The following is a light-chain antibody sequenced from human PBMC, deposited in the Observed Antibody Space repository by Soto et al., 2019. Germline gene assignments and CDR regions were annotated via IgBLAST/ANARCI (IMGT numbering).Light chain of an antibody. J-gene: IGLJ2*01. V-gene: IGLV1-40*01. CDR2: GNS. Sequence: QSVLTQPPSVSGAPGQRVTISCTGSSSNIGAGYDVHWYQQLPGTAPKLLIYGNSNRPSGVPDQFSGSKSGTSASLAITGLQAEYEADYYCQSYDSSLSAVVFGGGTKLTVL. CDR1: SSNIGAGYD. CDR3: QSYDSSLSAVV.